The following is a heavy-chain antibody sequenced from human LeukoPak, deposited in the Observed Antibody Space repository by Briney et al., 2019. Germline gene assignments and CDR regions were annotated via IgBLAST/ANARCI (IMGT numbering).Heavy chain of an antibody. D-gene: IGHD3-22*01. Sequence: SETLSLTCTVSGGSISSYYWSCIRQPAGNGLEWIGRIYTSGSTNYNPSLKSRVTMSVDTSKNQFSLKLSSVTAADTAVYYCARDSSGYPWGWFDPWGQGTLVTVSS. CDR3: ARDSSGYPWGWFDP. CDR1: GGSISSYY. J-gene: IGHJ5*02. V-gene: IGHV4-4*07. CDR2: IYTSGST.